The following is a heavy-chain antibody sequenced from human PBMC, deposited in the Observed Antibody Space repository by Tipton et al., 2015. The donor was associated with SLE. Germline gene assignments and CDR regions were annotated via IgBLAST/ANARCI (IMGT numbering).Heavy chain of an antibody. Sequence: TLSLTCALSGGSFSRYYWTWIRPSPGRGLEWIGEVSHSGDTNYTPSLKSRVSISVDTSKNLFFLKLTSVTAADTAVYFCARGFGYYYNYLDVWGKGTTVIVSS. J-gene: IGHJ6*03. CDR1: GGSFSRYY. CDR2: VSHSGDT. V-gene: IGHV4-34*01. D-gene: IGHD3-10*01. CDR3: ARGFGYYYNYLDV.